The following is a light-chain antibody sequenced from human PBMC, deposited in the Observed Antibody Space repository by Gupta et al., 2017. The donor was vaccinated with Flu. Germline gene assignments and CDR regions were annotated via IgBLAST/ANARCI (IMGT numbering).Light chain of an antibody. Sequence: QSALTQPASVSGSPGQSITISCTGTSSDVGVYDYVSWCQQHPGKAPKLMIYEVTNRPAGISNRFSASKSGNTASLTISGHQAEDEAEYYCSSYTTSGLYVFGTGTKVTVL. J-gene: IGLJ1*01. CDR2: EVT. CDR1: SSDVGVYDY. CDR3: SSYTTSGLYV. V-gene: IGLV2-14*01.